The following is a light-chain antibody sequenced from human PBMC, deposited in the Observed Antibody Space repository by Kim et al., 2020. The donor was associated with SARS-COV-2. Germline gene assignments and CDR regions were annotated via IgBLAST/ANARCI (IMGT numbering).Light chain of an antibody. CDR2: GVS. CDR3: QQYGSSPRT. V-gene: IGKV3-20*01. CDR1: QSVSSTY. J-gene: IGKJ1*01. Sequence: EIVLTQSPGTLSLSPEDRATLSCRASQSVSSTYLAWFQQKPGQAPRLLIYGVSSRATGIPDRFSGSGSGTDFTLTISRLEPEDFAVYYCQQYGSSPRTFGQGTKVDIK.